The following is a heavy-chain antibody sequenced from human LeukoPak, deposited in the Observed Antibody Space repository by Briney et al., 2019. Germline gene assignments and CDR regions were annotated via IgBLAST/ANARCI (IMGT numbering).Heavy chain of an antibody. CDR3: ARTYYDFWSGYWSFDY. CDR2: IYSGGST. J-gene: IGHJ4*02. D-gene: IGHD3-3*01. CDR1: GFTVSSNY. Sequence: GGSLRLSCAASGFTVSSNYMSWVRQAPGKGLEWVSVIYSGGSTYYTDSVKGRFTISRDNSKNTLYLQMNSLRAEDTAVYYCARTYYDFWSGYWSFDYWGQGTLVTVSS. V-gene: IGHV3-53*01.